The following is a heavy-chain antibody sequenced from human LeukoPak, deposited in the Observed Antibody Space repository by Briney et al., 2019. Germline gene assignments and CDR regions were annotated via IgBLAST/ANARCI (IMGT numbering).Heavy chain of an antibody. CDR2: IYHSGST. Sequence: SGTLSLTCAVSGGSISSSNWWSWVRQPPGKGLEWIGEIYHSGSTNYNPSLKSRVTISVDKSKNQFSLKLSSVTAADTAVYYCATTGGTTDWYFDLWGRGTLVTVSS. D-gene: IGHD4-17*01. CDR1: GGSISSSNW. V-gene: IGHV4-4*02. J-gene: IGHJ2*01. CDR3: ATTGGTTDWYFDL.